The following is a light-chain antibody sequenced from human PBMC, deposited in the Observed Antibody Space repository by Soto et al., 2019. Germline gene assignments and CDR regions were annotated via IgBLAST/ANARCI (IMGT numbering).Light chain of an antibody. CDR1: QGIRND. Sequence: AIQMTQSPSSLSASVGDRVTITCRASQGIRNDLGWYQQKPGKAPKLLIYAASSLQSGIPSRFSGSGSGSDFTRTISSVQPEDLATYYCLQDYHYPLTFGGGTKVEIK. J-gene: IGKJ4*01. V-gene: IGKV1-6*01. CDR2: AAS. CDR3: LQDYHYPLT.